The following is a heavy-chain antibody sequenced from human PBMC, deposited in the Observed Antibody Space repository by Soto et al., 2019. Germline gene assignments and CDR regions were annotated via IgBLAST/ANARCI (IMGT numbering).Heavy chain of an antibody. CDR1: GFTFSSYW. CDR2: IKEDGSEK. V-gene: IGHV3-7*04. J-gene: IGHJ4*02. D-gene: IGHD5-18*01. Sequence: EVQVVETGGSLVQPGGSLRLSCAGSGFTFSSYWMSWVRQAPGKGLEWVANIKEDGSEKYYVDSVKGRFTVSRDNAKNSLYLQMNGLRAEDTAVYYCARGRGYGYVYWGQGTLVTVSS. CDR3: ARGRGYGYVY.